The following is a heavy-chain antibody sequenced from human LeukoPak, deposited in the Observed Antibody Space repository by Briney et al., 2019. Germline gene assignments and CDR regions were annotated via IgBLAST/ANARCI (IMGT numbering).Heavy chain of an antibody. V-gene: IGHV3-30-3*01. D-gene: IGHD1-26*01. CDR3: ARDRGGIVGSIGGGYFDY. CDR1: GFTFSSYA. Sequence: PGGSLRLSCAASGFTFSSYAMHWVRQAPGKGLEWVAVISYDGSNKYYADSVKGRFTISRDNSKNTLYLQMNSLRAEDTAVYYCARDRGGIVGSIGGGYFDYWGQGTLVTVSS. J-gene: IGHJ4*02. CDR2: ISYDGSNK.